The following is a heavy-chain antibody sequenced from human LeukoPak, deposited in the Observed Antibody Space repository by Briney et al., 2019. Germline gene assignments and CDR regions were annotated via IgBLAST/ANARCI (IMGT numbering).Heavy chain of an antibody. V-gene: IGHV3-48*02. CDR3: ARDYGDFWSGQGYYYYGMDV. CDR1: GFTFSSYS. D-gene: IGHD3-3*01. Sequence: GGSLRLSCAASGFTFSSYSMNWVRQAPGKGLEWVSYISSSSSTIYYADSVKGRFTISRDNAKNSLYLQMNSLRDEDTAVYYCARDYGDFWSGQGYYYYGMDVWGQGTTVTVSS. CDR2: ISSSSSTI. J-gene: IGHJ6*02.